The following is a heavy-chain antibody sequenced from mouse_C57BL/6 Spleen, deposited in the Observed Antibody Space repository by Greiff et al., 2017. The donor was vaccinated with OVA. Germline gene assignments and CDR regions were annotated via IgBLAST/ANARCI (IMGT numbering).Heavy chain of an antibody. J-gene: IGHJ4*01. Sequence: DVKLQESGPGLVKPSQSLSLTCSVTGYSITSGYYWNWIRQFPGNKLEWMGYISYDGSNNYNPSLKNRISITRDTSKNQFFLKLNSVTTEDTATYYCARGGDYDVEAMDYWGQGTSVTVSS. D-gene: IGHD2-4*01. V-gene: IGHV3-6*01. CDR3: ARGGDYDVEAMDY. CDR2: ISYDGSN. CDR1: GYSITSGYY.